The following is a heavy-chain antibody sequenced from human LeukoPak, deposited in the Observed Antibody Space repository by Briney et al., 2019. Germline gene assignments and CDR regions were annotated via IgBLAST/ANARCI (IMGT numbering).Heavy chain of an antibody. CDR2: IYTSGST. CDR1: GGSISSYY. V-gene: IGHV4-4*07. J-gene: IGHJ3*02. Sequence: SETLSLTCTVSGGSISSYYWSWIRQPAGKGLEWIGRIYTSGSTNYNPSLKSRVTISVDTSKNQFSLKLSSVTAADTAVYYCARGGPYDSSGLPSFDIWGQGTMVTVSS. CDR3: ARGGPYDSSGLPSFDI. D-gene: IGHD3-22*01.